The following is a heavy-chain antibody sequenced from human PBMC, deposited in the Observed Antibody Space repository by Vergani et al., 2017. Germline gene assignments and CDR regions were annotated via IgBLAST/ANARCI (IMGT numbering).Heavy chain of an antibody. CDR3: AKDPGYSYGYGAMFDY. D-gene: IGHD5-18*01. Sequence: EVQLVESGGGLVQPGGSLRLSCAASGFTFSSYWMSWVRQAPGKGLEWVANIKQDGSEKYYVDSVKGRFTISRDNSKNTLYLQMNSLRAEDTAVYYCAKDPGYSYGYGAMFDYWGQGTLVTVSS. V-gene: IGHV3-7*03. CDR1: GFTFSSYW. CDR2: IKQDGSEK. J-gene: IGHJ4*02.